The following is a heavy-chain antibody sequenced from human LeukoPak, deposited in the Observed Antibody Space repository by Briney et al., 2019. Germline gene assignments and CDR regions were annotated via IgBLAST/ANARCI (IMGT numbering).Heavy chain of an antibody. J-gene: IGHJ4*02. CDR3: AREYVGSFDY. D-gene: IGHD3-10*01. CDR1: GYTFTSYG. CDR2: ISAYNGNT. Sequence: ASVKVSCKASGYTFTSYGISWVRQAPGQGLEWMGWISAYNGNTNYAQKFQGRVTMTRDTSISTAYMELSRLRSDDTAVYYCAREYVGSFDYWGQGTLVTVSS. V-gene: IGHV1-18*01.